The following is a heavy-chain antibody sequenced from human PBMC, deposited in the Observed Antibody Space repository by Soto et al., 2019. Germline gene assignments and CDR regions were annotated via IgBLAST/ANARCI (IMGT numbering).Heavy chain of an antibody. Sequence: SETLSLTCAVYGGSFSGYYWSWIRQSPGKGLEWIGEINHGGSSSYNPSLKSRVTISVDTSKNQFSLKLSSVTAADTAVYFCARGITTKVVQRDAPDKYYFDSWGQGTLVTVSS. CDR1: GGSFSGYY. J-gene: IGHJ4*02. CDR3: ARGITTKVVQRDAPDKYYFDS. V-gene: IGHV4-34*01. D-gene: IGHD3-22*01. CDR2: INHGGSS.